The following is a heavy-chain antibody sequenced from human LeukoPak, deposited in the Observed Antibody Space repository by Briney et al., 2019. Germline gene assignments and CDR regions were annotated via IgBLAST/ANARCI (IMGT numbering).Heavy chain of an antibody. V-gene: IGHV3-23*01. J-gene: IGHJ4*02. CDR3: AKEQRDWNYGVFDY. Sequence: GGSLRLSCAASGFTFSSYGMSWVRQAPGKGLESVSVFYSGGSTYYAESVRGRFTISRDNSMNTLYLQMNSLRAEDTAVYYCAKEQRDWNYGVFDYWGQGTLVTVSS. CDR2: FYSGGST. D-gene: IGHD1-7*01. CDR1: GFTFSSYG.